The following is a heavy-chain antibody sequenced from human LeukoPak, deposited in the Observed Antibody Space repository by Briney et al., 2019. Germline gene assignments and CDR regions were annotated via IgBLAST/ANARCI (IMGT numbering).Heavy chain of an antibody. V-gene: IGHV3-23*01. J-gene: IGHJ6*02. D-gene: IGHD2-15*01. CDR1: GFTFSTYA. Sequence: GGSLRLSCAASGFTFSTYAMRWVRQAPGKGLEWVSSICGSDGNTYYADSVKGRFTISRDNSRNTVDLQMNSLGAEDAAVYYCAKSLAFAATGGGMDVWGQGTTVTVSS. CDR3: AKSLAFAATGGGMDV. CDR2: ICGSDGNT.